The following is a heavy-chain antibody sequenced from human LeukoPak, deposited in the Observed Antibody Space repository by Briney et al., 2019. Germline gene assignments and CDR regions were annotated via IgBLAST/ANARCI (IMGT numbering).Heavy chain of an antibody. Sequence: GGSLRLSCAASGFTFSSYAMHWVRQAPGKGLEWVAVISYDGSNKYYADSVKGRFIISRDNSKNTLYLQMNSLRAEDTAVYYCARDHDYGDYGGFDYWGQGTLVTVSS. CDR1: GFTFSSYA. CDR3: ARDHDYGDYGGFDY. V-gene: IGHV3-30*04. J-gene: IGHJ4*02. D-gene: IGHD4-17*01. CDR2: ISYDGSNK.